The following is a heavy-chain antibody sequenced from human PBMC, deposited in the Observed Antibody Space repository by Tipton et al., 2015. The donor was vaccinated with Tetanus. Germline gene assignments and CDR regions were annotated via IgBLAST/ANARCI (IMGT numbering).Heavy chain of an antibody. D-gene: IGHD2-2*01. CDR3: ARDLGYCSSTSCPRPYGMDV. V-gene: IGHV4-59*01. J-gene: IGHJ6*02. CDR2: IYYSAST. Sequence: TLSLTCTVSGGSISSYYWSWIRQPPGKGLEWIGYIYYSASTNYNPSLKSRVTISVDTSKNQFSLKLSSVTAADTAVYYCARDLGYCSSTSCPRPYGMDVWGQGTTVTVSS. CDR1: GGSISSYY.